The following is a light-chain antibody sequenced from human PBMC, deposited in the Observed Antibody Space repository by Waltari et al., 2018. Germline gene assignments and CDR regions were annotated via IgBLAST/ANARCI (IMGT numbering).Light chain of an antibody. CDR3: SSYTTSISYV. CDR2: DVT. J-gene: IGLJ1*01. CDR1: STDIGVYNH. Sequence: QSALTQPASASGSPGQSITTSCTGTSTDIGVYNHVPWYQQHPGKAPKLMIYDVTNRPSGVSDRFSGSKSDYTASLTISGLQAEDEADYYCSSYTTSISYVFGTGTRVTVL. V-gene: IGLV2-14*03.